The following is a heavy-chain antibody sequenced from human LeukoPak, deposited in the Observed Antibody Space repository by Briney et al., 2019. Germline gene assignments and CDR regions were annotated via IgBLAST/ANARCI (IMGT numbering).Heavy chain of an antibody. CDR2: IYYSRST. D-gene: IGHD3-10*01. Sequence: PSQTLSLTCTVSGGSISSGDYDWSWIRPPPGKGLEWIGYIYYSRSTYSTPTLKSRVTISVDTSKHQFSLELSSVTAADTAVYYCASARKWYYYGSGPTDNWFDPWGQGTLVTVSS. J-gene: IGHJ5*02. CDR1: GGSISSGDYD. CDR3: ASARKWYYYGSGPTDNWFDP. V-gene: IGHV4-30-4*01.